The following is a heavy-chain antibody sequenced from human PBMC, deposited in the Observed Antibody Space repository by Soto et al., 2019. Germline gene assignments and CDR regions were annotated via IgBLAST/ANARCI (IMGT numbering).Heavy chain of an antibody. J-gene: IGHJ6*02. CDR1: GYTFTSYD. Sequence: QVQLVQSGAEVKKPGASVKVSCKASGYTFTSYDINWVRQATGQGLEWMGWMNPNSGNTGYAQKFQGRVTMTRNTSISTAYMELSSLRSEDTAVNYCARDQNHYDFWSGYPLYGLDVWGQGTTVTVSS. CDR2: MNPNSGNT. CDR3: ARDQNHYDFWSGYPLYGLDV. D-gene: IGHD3-3*01. V-gene: IGHV1-8*01.